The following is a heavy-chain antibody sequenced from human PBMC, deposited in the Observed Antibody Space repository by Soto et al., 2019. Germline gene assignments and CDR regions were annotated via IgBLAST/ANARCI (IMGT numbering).Heavy chain of an antibody. D-gene: IGHD1-26*01. Sequence: EVQLVETGGGLIQPGGSLRLSCLASGFSVTTNYIIWVRQPPGKGLEWASTTFTGGSTHYADSVKGRFSISRDNSKNTVYLQMNNLRVEDTAVYDCAKKPPSSIQGWAFGMDVWGQGTTVSVSS. CDR3: AKKPPSSIQGWAFGMDV. J-gene: IGHJ6*02. CDR1: GFSVTTNY. V-gene: IGHV3-53*02. CDR2: TFTGGST.